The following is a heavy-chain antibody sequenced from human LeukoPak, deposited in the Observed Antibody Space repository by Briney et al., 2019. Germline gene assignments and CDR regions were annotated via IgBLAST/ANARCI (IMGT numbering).Heavy chain of an antibody. J-gene: IGHJ4*02. Sequence: GSLRLSCAASGFTFSSYAMSWVRQAPGKGLEWVSAISGSGGSTYYADSVKGRFTISRDNSKNTLYLQMNSLRAEDTAVYYCAKVSGLWFVISVDYWGQGTLVSVSS. CDR1: GFTFSSYA. CDR3: AKVSGLWFVISVDY. V-gene: IGHV3-23*01. CDR2: ISGSGGST. D-gene: IGHD3-10*01.